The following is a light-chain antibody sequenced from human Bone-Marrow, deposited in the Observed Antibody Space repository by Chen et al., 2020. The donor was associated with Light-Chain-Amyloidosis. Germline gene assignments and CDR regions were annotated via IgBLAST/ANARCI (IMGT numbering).Light chain of an antibody. Sequence: QSALTQPASVSGSPGQSITISRTRTSSDVGGDNHVSWYQQHPDKAPKLMIYEVTNRPSWVPDRFSGSKSDNTASLTISGLQTEDEADYFCSSYTITNTLVFGSGTRVTVL. V-gene: IGLV2-14*01. CDR2: EVT. CDR3: SSYTITNTLV. J-gene: IGLJ1*01. CDR1: SSDVGGDNH.